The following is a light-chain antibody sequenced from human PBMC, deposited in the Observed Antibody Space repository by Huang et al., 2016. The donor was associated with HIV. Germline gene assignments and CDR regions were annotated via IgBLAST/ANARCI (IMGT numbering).Light chain of an antibody. J-gene: IGKJ1*01. V-gene: IGKV3-15*01. CDR3: HQYNDWPPWT. CDR1: QNIDTN. Sequence: EIVMTQSPATLSVSPGERAILLCRASQNIDTNVAWYQQKPGQAPRLLIFGASTRATGISTRCTSGGYGAEFTLSINSVQSEDVAMYYCHQYNDWPPWTFGQGTRVEI. CDR2: GAS.